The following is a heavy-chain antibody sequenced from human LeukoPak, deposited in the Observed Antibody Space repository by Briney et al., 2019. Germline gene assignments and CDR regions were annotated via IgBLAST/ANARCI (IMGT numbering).Heavy chain of an antibody. CDR1: GFTFRSYG. J-gene: IGHJ6*03. V-gene: IGHV3-23*01. Sequence: GGSLRLSCAASGFTFRSYGISWVRQAPGKGLEWVSAISGSGGSTYYADSVKGRFTISRDNSKDTLYLQMNSLRAEDTAVYYCARGGNIVVRRGYYYMDVWGKGTTVTVSS. CDR2: ISGSGGST. D-gene: IGHD5-12*01. CDR3: ARGGNIVVRRGYYYMDV.